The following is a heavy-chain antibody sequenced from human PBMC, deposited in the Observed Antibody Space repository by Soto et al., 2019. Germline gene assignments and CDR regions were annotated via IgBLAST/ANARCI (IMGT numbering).Heavy chain of an antibody. CDR3: ARDSSAGGYDPFDY. Sequence: GSLRLSCAASGXTFSSYCMHWVRQAPGKGLEWVAVIWYDGSNKYYADSVKGRFTISRDNSKNTLYLQMNRLRDEETAVYYCARDSSAGGYDPFDYWGQGNLVTVSS. CDR2: IWYDGSNK. V-gene: IGHV3-33*01. D-gene: IGHD5-12*01. CDR1: GXTFSSYC. J-gene: IGHJ4*02.